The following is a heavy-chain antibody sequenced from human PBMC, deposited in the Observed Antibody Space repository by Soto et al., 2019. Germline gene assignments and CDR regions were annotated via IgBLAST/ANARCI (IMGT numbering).Heavy chain of an antibody. J-gene: IGHJ4*02. CDR2: INHSGST. Sequence: PSETLCLTCAVYGGSFGGYYWSGIRQPPGKGLEWIGEINHSGSTNYNPSLKSRVTISVDTSKNQFSLKLSSVTAADTAVYYCARAATVTTYCLDYWGQGTLVTVSS. V-gene: IGHV4-34*01. D-gene: IGHD4-17*01. CDR3: ARAATVTTYCLDY. CDR1: GGSFGGYY.